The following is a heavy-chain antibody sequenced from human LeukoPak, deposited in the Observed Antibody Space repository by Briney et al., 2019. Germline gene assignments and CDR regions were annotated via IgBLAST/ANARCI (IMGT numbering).Heavy chain of an antibody. D-gene: IGHD2-2*02. CDR1: GYTFTSYD. CDR2: MNPNSGNT. V-gene: IGHV1-8*01. Sequence: ASVKGSCKASGYTFTSYDINWVRQATGQGLEWMGWMNPNSGNTGYAQKFQGRVTMTRNTSISTAYMELSSLRSEDTAVYYCARRGEYCSSTSCYTWSWFDPWGQGTLVTVSS. CDR3: ARRGEYCSSTSCYTWSWFDP. J-gene: IGHJ5*02.